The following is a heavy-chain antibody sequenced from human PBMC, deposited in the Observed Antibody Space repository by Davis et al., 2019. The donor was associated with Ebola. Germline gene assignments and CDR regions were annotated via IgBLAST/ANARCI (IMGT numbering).Heavy chain of an antibody. CDR3: AKSGLSFGVVKYHYGMDV. CDR2: ISGNSRII. CDR1: GFTFSSYS. Sequence: GGSLRLSCAASGFTFSSYSMNWVRQAPGKGLEWLSYISGNSRIIYYADSVKGRFTISRDNAKSSLYLQMNSLRAEDTAVYYCAKSGLSFGVVKYHYGMDVWGKGTTVTVSS. V-gene: IGHV3-48*01. J-gene: IGHJ6*04. D-gene: IGHD3-3*01.